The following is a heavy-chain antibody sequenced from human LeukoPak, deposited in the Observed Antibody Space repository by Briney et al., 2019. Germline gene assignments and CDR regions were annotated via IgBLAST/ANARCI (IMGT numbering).Heavy chain of an antibody. Sequence: SETLSLTCTVSGGSISSSSYYWGWIRQPPGKGLEWIGSIYYSGSTYYNPSLKSRVTISVDTSKNQFSLKLSSVTAADTAVYYCARAGGWGYCSSTSCYTDFDYWGQGTLVTVSS. J-gene: IGHJ4*02. CDR2: IYYSGST. D-gene: IGHD2-2*02. V-gene: IGHV4-39*07. CDR3: ARAGGWGYCSSTSCYTDFDY. CDR1: GGSISSSSYY.